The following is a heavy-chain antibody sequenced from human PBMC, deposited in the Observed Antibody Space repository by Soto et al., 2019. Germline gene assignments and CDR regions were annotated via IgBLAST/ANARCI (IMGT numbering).Heavy chain of an antibody. Sequence: EVQLVESGGGLVQPGGSLRLSCAASGFTFSSFWMHWVRQAPGKGLVWVSGISNDGSDTRYADSVKGRFTVSRDNAQNTLSLQLSSLRADDTGVYYCARDFMDLGWGQGTLVTVSP. CDR1: GFTFSSFW. V-gene: IGHV3-74*01. CDR3: ARDFMDLG. J-gene: IGHJ4*02. CDR2: ISNDGSDT.